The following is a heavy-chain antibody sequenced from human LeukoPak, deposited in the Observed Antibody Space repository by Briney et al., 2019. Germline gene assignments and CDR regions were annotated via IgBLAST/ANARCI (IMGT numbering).Heavy chain of an antibody. CDR3: AKNTYYYDSSGYYFDYYYYYMDV. CDR2: ISGNMAYI. V-gene: IGHV3-23*01. D-gene: IGHD3-22*01. Sequence: GGSLLLSCTASGFTFNSYTMNGVRQAPGKGLEGVSSISGNMAYIYYADSVKGRFTISRDNSKNTLYLQMNSLRAEDTAVYYCAKNTYYYDSSGYYFDYYYYYMDVWGKGTTVTISS. CDR1: GFTFNSYT. J-gene: IGHJ6*03.